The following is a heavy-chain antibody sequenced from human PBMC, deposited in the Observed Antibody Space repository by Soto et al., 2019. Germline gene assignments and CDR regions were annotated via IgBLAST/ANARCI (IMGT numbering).Heavy chain of an antibody. J-gene: IGHJ2*01. V-gene: IGHV1-69*02. Sequence: QVKLVQSGAEVKKPGSSVKVSCKASGGTFTDYTITWVRQAPGQGLEWMGRIIPVLDLSNYAQKFQGRVTITADKSTTTSYMELSGLTSADTAVYYCAKKLGPSAFDLWGRGTLVTVSS. CDR2: IIPVLDLS. D-gene: IGHD1-26*01. CDR1: GGTFTDYT. CDR3: AKKLGPSAFDL.